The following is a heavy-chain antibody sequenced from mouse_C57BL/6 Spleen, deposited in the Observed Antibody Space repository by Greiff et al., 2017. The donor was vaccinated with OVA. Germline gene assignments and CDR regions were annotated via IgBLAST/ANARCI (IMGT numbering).Heavy chain of an antibody. CDR1: GYTFTSYW. J-gene: IGHJ3*01. Sequence: VQLKQPGAELVKPGASVKMSCKASGYTFTSYWITWVKQRPGQGLEWIGDIYPGSGSTNYNEKFKSKATLTVDTSSSTAYMQLSSLTSEDSAVYYCAVYYDYDGVFAYWGQGTLVTVSA. CDR2: IYPGSGST. CDR3: AVYYDYDGVFAY. D-gene: IGHD2-4*01. V-gene: IGHV1-55*01.